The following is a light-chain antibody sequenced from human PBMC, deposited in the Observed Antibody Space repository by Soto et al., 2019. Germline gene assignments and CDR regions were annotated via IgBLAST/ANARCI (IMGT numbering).Light chain of an antibody. CDR3: QQSYRTPT. CDR2: AAS. Sequence: IQMTHSPSSLSASVGDRVTITCRASQSISSYLNWYQQKPGKAPNLLIYAASSLQSGVPSRFSGSGYGTDFTLTISSLQPEDFATYYCQQSYRTPTFGQGTKADIK. CDR1: QSISSY. J-gene: IGKJ1*01. V-gene: IGKV1-39*01.